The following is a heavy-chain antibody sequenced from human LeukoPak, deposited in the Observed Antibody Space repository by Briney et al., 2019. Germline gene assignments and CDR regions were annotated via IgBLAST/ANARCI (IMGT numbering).Heavy chain of an antibody. Sequence: SETLSLTCTFSGGSISSYYWSWIRQPAGKGLEWIGRIHTSGSTNYNPSLKSRVTMSVDTSKNQFSLKLSSVTAADTAVYYCARLTSSWYYYYYMDVWGKGTTVTVSS. CDR3: ARLTSSWYYYYYMDV. CDR2: IHTSGST. CDR1: GGSISSYY. J-gene: IGHJ6*03. V-gene: IGHV4-4*07. D-gene: IGHD6-13*01.